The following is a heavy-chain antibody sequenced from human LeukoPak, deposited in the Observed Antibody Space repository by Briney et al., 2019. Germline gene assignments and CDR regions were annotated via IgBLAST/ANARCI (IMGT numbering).Heavy chain of an antibody. D-gene: IGHD3-10*01. V-gene: IGHV4-39*01. Sequence: PSETLSLTCTVSGVSISSSNSYWGWIRQPPGKGLEWIGSIYYSGNTYYNASLKSQVSISIDTSKNQFSLRLSSVTAADTAVYYCSLYYYGSGSVWGKGTTVTISS. CDR1: GVSISSSNSY. CDR2: IYYSGNT. CDR3: SLYYYGSGSV. J-gene: IGHJ6*04.